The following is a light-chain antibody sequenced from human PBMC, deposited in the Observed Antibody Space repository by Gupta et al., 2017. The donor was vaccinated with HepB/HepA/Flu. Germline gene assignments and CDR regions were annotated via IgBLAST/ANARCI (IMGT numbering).Light chain of an antibody. CDR1: SSDVGGYNY. CDR2: EIS. V-gene: IGLV2-8*01. Sequence: QSALTPPPSAPGSLGQSVAISCTGTSSDVGGYNYVSWYQQHPGKAPKLMIYEISKRPSGVPDRFSGSKSGNTASLTVSGLQAEDEADYYCSSYAGSNNVVFGGGTKLTVL. CDR3: SSYAGSNNVV. J-gene: IGLJ2*01.